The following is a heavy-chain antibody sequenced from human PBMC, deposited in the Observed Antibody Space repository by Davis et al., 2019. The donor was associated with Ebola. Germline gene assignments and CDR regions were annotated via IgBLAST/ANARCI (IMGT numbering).Heavy chain of an antibody. D-gene: IGHD5-12*01. CDR3: ARGQWLRSSLDY. J-gene: IGHJ4*02. Sequence: GESLKISCAASGFTFSSYSMNWVRQAPGKGLEWVSSISSSSSYIYYADSVKGRFTISRDNAKNSLYLQMNSLRAEDTAVYYCARGQWLRSSLDYWGQGTLVTVSS. CDR2: ISSSSSYI. V-gene: IGHV3-21*01. CDR1: GFTFSSYS.